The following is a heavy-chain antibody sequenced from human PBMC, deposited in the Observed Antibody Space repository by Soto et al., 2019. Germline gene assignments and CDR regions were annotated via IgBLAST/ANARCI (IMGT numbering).Heavy chain of an antibody. CDR2: ISAYNGNT. D-gene: IGHD2-8*01. Sequence: ASVKVSCKASGYTFTSYGISWVRQAPGQGLEWMGWISAYNGNTNDAQKLQGRVTMTTDTSTSTAYMEMRSLRSDDTAVYSCARVFAHGWFDPWGQGTLVTVSS. CDR3: ARVFAHGWFDP. V-gene: IGHV1-18*01. CDR1: GYTFTSYG. J-gene: IGHJ5*02.